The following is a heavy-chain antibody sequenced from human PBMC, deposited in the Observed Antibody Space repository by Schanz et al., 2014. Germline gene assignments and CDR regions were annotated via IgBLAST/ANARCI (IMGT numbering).Heavy chain of an antibody. V-gene: IGHV3-23*04. J-gene: IGHJ3*02. D-gene: IGHD3-10*01. CDR3: AKGRFGELSAFDI. CDR2: ISGRDGST. Sequence: VQLVESGGGVVQPGRSLRLSCAASGFTFSSYAMSWVRQAPGKGLEWVSAISGRDGSTYYADSVRGRFTISRDNSKNTLYLQMNSLRAEDTAVYYCAKGRFGELSAFDIWGQGTMVTVSS. CDR1: GFTFSSYA.